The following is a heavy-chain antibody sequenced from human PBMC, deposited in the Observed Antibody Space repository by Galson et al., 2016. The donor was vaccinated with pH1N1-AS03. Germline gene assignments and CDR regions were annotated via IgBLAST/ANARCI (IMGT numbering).Heavy chain of an antibody. D-gene: IGHD3-3*01. CDR1: GFVFKDYF. J-gene: IGHJ4*02. CDR3: ARIAEDFWSGYSHDH. V-gene: IGHV3-11*01. CDR2: TSGGGSVK. Sequence: SLRLSCAASGFVFKDYFLSWIRQTPGKGLEWVSFTSGGGSVKSYADSVKGRFTISRDNDKNSVYLQMDRLTVDDTAVYHCARIAEDFWSGYSHDHLGQGIQVTVSS.